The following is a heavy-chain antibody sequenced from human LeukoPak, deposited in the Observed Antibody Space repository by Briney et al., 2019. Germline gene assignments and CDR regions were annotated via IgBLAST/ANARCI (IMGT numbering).Heavy chain of an antibody. Sequence: PGGSLRLSCAASGFTSSSYWMSWVRQAPGKGLEWVANIKQDGSEKYYVDSVKGRFTISRDNAKNSLYLQMNSLRAEDTAVYYCARVVGARCFDYWGQGTLVTVSS. D-gene: IGHD1-26*01. CDR1: GFTSSSYW. V-gene: IGHV3-7*01. J-gene: IGHJ4*02. CDR2: IKQDGSEK. CDR3: ARVVGARCFDY.